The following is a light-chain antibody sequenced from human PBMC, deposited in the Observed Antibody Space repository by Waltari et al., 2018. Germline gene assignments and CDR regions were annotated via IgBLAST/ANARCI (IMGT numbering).Light chain of an antibody. V-gene: IGKV1-5*03. Sequence: DIQMPQSPSPLSASAGVRVTITCRASQSISSWLAWFQQRPGKAPKLGIYKASSRQNGVPSRFSGSGSGTEFTITISSRQPDDFASYYGLQYNSYPYTFGQGTKVEIK. CDR2: KAS. CDR3: LQYNSYPYT. J-gene: IGKJ2*01. CDR1: QSISSW.